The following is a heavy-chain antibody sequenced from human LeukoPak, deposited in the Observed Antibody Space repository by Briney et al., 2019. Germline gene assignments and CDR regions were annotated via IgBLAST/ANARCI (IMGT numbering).Heavy chain of an antibody. CDR1: GFNFNHAW. D-gene: IGHD1-1*01. J-gene: IGHJ4*02. V-gene: IGHV3-15*01. CDR3: VGRPWNFDY. CDR2: IKSKNDGETT. Sequence: PGGSLRLSCVASGFNFNHAWMAWGRQVPGKGLEWVGRIKSKNDGETTDFAAPVKGRFTISRDESKRMMFLEMQSLKTEDTAVYYCVGRPWNFDYWGQGTLVTVSS.